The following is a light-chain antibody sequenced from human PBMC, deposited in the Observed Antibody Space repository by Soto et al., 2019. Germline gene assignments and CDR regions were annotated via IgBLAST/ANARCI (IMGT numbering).Light chain of an antibody. CDR3: SSYTSSSTLV. J-gene: IGLJ1*01. CDR2: DVS. V-gene: IGLV2-14*01. CDR1: SSDVGDYNY. Sequence: QSALTQPASVSGSPGQSITISCTGTSSDVGDYNYVSWYQQHPGKAPKVMIYDVSNRPSGVSNRFSGSKSGNTASLTISGLQAEDEADYYFSSYTSSSTLVFGTGTKVTVL.